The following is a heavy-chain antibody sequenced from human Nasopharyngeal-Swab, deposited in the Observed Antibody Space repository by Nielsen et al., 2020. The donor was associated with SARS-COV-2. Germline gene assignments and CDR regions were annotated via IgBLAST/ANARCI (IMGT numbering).Heavy chain of an antibody. CDR2: ISYDGSNK. V-gene: IGHV3-30*03. J-gene: IGHJ4*02. CDR3: ARDGESLVDY. D-gene: IGHD3-10*01. Sequence: GESLKISCAASGFTFSSYGMHWVRQAPGKGLEWVAVISYDGSNKYYADSVKGRFTISRDNSKNTLYLQMNSLRAEDTAVYYCARDGESLVDYWGQGTLVTVSS. CDR1: GFTFSSYG.